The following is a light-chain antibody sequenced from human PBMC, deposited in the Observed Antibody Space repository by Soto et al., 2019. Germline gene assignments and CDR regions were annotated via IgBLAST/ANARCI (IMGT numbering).Light chain of an antibody. CDR1: QTIDNW. CDR2: KAS. Sequence: DIQMTQSPSTLSASVGDRVTISCRASQTIDNWLAWFQQKPGKPPKLLIYKASTLKSGVPSRFSGSGSGTDFTLTITSLQPDDIATYYCQHSTTYFCTFGQGTKLEIK. J-gene: IGKJ2*02. CDR3: QHSTTYFCT. V-gene: IGKV1-5*03.